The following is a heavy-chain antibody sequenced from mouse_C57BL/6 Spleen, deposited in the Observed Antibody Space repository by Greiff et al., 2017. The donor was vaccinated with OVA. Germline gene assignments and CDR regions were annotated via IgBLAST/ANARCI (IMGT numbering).Heavy chain of an antibody. V-gene: IGHV7-3*01. CDR1: GFTFTDYY. D-gene: IGHD4-1*01. CDR2: IRNKANGYTT. Sequence: EVQLVESGGGLVQPGGSLSLSCAASGFTFTDYYMSWVRQPPGKALEWLGFIRNKANGYTTEYSASVKGRFTISRDNSQSILYLQMNALRAEDSATYYCARYGTGYYAMDYWGQGTSVTVSS. J-gene: IGHJ4*01. CDR3: ARYGTGYYAMDY.